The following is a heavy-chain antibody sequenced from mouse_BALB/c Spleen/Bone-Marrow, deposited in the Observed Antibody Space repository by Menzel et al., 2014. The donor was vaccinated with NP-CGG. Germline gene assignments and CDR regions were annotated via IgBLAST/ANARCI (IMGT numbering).Heavy chain of an antibody. CDR1: GFTFSDYY. Sequence: EVQRVESGGGLVKPGGSLKLSCAASGFTFSDYYMYWVRQTPEKRLGWVATISDGGSYTYYPDSVKGRFTISRDNAKNNLYLQMSSLKSEDTAMYYCARGSSYFDYWGQGTTLTVSS. CDR2: ISDGGSYT. CDR3: ARGSSYFDY. D-gene: IGHD1-1*01. V-gene: IGHV5-4*02. J-gene: IGHJ2*01.